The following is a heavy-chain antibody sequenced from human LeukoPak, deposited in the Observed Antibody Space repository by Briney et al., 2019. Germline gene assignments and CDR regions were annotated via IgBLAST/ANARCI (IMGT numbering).Heavy chain of an antibody. J-gene: IGHJ5*02. V-gene: IGHV5-51*01. CDR2: IYPGDSDT. CDR3: ARVGRLRFNWFDP. D-gene: IGHD3-3*01. CDR1: GESFTDYW. Sequence: GESLKISCTGSGESFTDYWIGWVRQMPGKGLEWMGIIYPGDSDTRYSPSFQGQVTISADKSISTAYLQWSSLKASDTAMYYCARVGRLRFNWFDPWGQGTLVTVSS.